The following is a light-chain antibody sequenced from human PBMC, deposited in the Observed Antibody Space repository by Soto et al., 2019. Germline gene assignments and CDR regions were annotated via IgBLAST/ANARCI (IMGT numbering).Light chain of an antibody. J-gene: IGKJ1*01. CDR2: GAS. V-gene: IGKV3-15*01. Sequence: EIVMTQSPATLSVSPGESATLSCRASQTVGSQLAWFQEKPGQAPRLLIYGASTRATGIPARFSGSGSGTEFTLTISSLQSEDFGNYYCQQYSHWWTFGQGTKV. CDR1: QTVGSQ. CDR3: QQYSHWWT.